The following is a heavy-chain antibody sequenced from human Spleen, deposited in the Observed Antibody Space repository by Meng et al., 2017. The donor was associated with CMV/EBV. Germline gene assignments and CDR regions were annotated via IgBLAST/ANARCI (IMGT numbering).Heavy chain of an antibody. CDR3: AKNPFAEYDNYFDL. CDR1: GFSFSDYW. J-gene: IGHJ4*01. D-gene: IGHD3-22*01. V-gene: IGHV3-30*02. Sequence: GESLKISCAASGFSFSDYWMSWLRQAPGKGLEWVAFIRFDGSSQDYADSVKGRFTISRDNSKNTLYLQMDSLRPEDTAVFYCAKNPFAEYDNYFDLWGQGTLVTVSS. CDR2: IRFDGSSQ.